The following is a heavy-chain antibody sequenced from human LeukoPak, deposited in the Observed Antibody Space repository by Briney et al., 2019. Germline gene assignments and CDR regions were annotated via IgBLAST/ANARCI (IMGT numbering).Heavy chain of an antibody. CDR3: SREDYFQDSKGYPYYFHS. V-gene: IGHV4-4*07. CDR1: GGSIGWDY. CDR2: IYKSGST. J-gene: IGHJ4*02. D-gene: IGHD3-22*01. Sequence: PSETLSLTCTVSGGSIGWDYWSWIRQSAGKGQEWIGRIYKSGSTNYNPSFCSRVTMTMDTSKNQFSLNVPSVTAADTAGYSYSREDYFQDSKGYPYYFHSWGQGTLVTVSS.